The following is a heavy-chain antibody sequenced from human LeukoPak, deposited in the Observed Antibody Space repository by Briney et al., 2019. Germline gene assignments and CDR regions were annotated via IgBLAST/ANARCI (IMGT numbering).Heavy chain of an antibody. CDR3: ARDLEDFDSPANDY. CDR2: IYAPGSS. V-gene: IGHV4-4*07. Sequence: SETLSLTCTVSGDSISGHYWAWIRQPAGKGLEWIGHIYAPGSSNYSPSFKSRVTMSIDMSNNQFSLRLNSVTAADTAMYYCARDLEDFDSPANDYWGQGTHVIVSP. J-gene: IGHJ4*02. D-gene: IGHD2-15*01. CDR1: GDSISGHY.